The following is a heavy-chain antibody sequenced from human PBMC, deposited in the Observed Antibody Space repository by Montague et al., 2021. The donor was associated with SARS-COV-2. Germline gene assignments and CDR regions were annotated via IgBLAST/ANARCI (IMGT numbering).Heavy chain of an antibody. V-gene: IGHV4-59*08. CDR1: GDSVSRSY. J-gene: IGHJ4*02. D-gene: IGHD3-10*01. CDR3: ARQITMVREPFDS. Sequence: SETLSLTCTVAGDSVSRSYCNWIRQSPGKGLEWIGNIYYDGSVNXNPSLKSRLSISLDTSKNQLSLTLTSVTAADTAPYYCARQITMVREPFDSWGQGTLVLVSS. CDR2: IYYDGSV.